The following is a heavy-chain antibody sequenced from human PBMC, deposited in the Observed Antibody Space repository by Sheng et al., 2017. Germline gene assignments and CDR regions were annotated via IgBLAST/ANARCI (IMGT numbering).Heavy chain of an antibody. CDR1: GYSISSGYY. Sequence: QVQLQESGPGLVKPSETLSLTCAVSGYSISSGYYWGWIRQPPGKGLEWIGSIYHSGSTYYNPSLKSRVTISVDTSKNQFSLKLSSVTAADTAVYYCARDRPPLLPIFGVGRPNGRYYYYGMDVWGQGTTVTV. D-gene: IGHD3-3*01. CDR3: ARDRPPLLPIFGVGRPNGRYYYYGMDV. V-gene: IGHV4-38-2*02. J-gene: IGHJ6*02. CDR2: IYHSGST.